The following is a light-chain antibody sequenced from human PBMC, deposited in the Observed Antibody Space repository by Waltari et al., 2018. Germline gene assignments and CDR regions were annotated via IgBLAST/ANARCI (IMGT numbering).Light chain of an antibody. V-gene: IGKV3-15*01. J-gene: IGKJ4*01. CDR3: QQYNDWPPT. CDR2: GAS. Sequence: EIVMTQSPATLSVSVGERATLSCRSSQRLGSNLAWYQLKPGQAPRLLLSGASTRATGIPARFSGSGSGTEFTLTISSLQSEDFAVYYCQQYNDWPPTFGGGTKVEIK. CDR1: QRLGSN.